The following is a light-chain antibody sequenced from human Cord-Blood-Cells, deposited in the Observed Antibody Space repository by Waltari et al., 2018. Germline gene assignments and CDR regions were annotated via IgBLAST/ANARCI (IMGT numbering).Light chain of an antibody. CDR1: SSDVGGYNY. CDR2: DVS. Sequence: QSALTQPASVSGSPGQSITISCTGTSSDVGGYNYVSWYQQHPGKAPKLMIYDVSNRPAGVSNRFSGTKCGNAASLTFSVLHAEEEADYYCSSYTSSSTLVFGAGTKVTVL. J-gene: IGLJ1*01. V-gene: IGLV2-14*01. CDR3: SSYTSSSTLV.